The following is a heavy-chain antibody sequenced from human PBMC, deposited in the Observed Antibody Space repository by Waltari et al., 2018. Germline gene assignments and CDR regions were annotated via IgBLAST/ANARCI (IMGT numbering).Heavy chain of an antibody. V-gene: IGHV3-30*02. Sequence: QMQLGESGGGVVQSGGSLRLSCVASGFSFRTYGMHWVRQPPGKGLELLAFIRNDGNTKYYVDSVRGRFTISRVNSKNTLFLQMDNLSADDSAVYFCAKDTYDNGGDYMDVWGKGTTVTVSS. J-gene: IGHJ6*03. CDR3: AKDTYDNGGDYMDV. CDR1: GFSFRTYG. D-gene: IGHD2-21*01. CDR2: IRNDGNTK.